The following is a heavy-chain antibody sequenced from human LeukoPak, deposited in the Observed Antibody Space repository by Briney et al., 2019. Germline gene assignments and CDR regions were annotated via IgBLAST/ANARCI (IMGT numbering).Heavy chain of an antibody. CDR2: ISRTSRHV. D-gene: IGHD6-6*01. CDR3: AKEYSSSSGMYYFDY. Sequence: PGGSLRLSCAASGFTFSDYSMNWVRQAPGKGLEWVASISRTSRHVYYAGSVKGRFTISRDNAENSLYLQMNSLRAEDMAVYYCAKEYSSSSGMYYFDYWGQGTLVTVSS. J-gene: IGHJ4*02. CDR1: GFTFSDYS. V-gene: IGHV3-21*01.